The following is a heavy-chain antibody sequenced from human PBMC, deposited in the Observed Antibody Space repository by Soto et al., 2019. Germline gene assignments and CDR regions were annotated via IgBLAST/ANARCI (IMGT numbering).Heavy chain of an antibody. J-gene: IGHJ4*02. CDR2: IYYSGST. V-gene: IGHV4-39*07. D-gene: IGHD3-9*01. CDR1: GGSISSSSCY. CDR3: ARDMDDILTGRDLYFDY. Sequence: SETLSLTCTVSGGSISSSSCYWIWNRQPPGKGLEWIGNIYYSGSTYYNPSLKSRVTISVDTSKNQFSLKLSSVTAADTAVYDCARDMDDILTGRDLYFDYWGQGTLVTVSS.